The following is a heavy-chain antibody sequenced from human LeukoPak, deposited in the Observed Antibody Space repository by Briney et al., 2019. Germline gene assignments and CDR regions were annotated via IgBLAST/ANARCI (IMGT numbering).Heavy chain of an antibody. CDR3: ARVSGWPWDH. V-gene: IGHV3-48*02. CDR2: ISLSSTTI. D-gene: IGHD2-15*01. Sequence: GGSLRLSCAASGFSFSSYWMTWVRQAPGKGLEWVSYISLSSTTIYYADSVKGRFTISRDDAKNSLYLQMNSLRDEDTAVYYCARVSGWPWDHWGQGTLVTVSS. J-gene: IGHJ4*02. CDR1: GFSFSSYW.